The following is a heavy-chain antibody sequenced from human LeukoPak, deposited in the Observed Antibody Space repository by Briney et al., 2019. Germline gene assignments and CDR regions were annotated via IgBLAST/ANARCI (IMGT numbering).Heavy chain of an antibody. CDR3: ARGGSSITFWGVAPRNWFDP. Sequence: GASVKVSCKASGYTFTSYYMHWVRQAPGQGLEWMGIINPSGGSTSYAQKFQGRVTMTRDTSTSTVYMELSSLRSEDTAVYYCARGGSSITFWGVAPRNWFDPWGQGTLVTVSS. CDR1: GYTFTSYY. D-gene: IGHD3-16*01. CDR2: INPSGGST. V-gene: IGHV1-46*01. J-gene: IGHJ5*02.